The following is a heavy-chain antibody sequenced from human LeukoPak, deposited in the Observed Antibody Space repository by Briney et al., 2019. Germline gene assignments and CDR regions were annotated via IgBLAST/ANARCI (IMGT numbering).Heavy chain of an antibody. CDR1: GCSFSSYG. CDR2: ISGSGGNT. J-gene: IGHJ6*01. D-gene: IGHD6-6*01. V-gene: IGHV3-23*01. Sequence: GGSLRLSCAASGCSFSSYGMNWVRQAPGKGPEWVSTISGSGGNTYYADSVKGRFTISRDTSKNTLYLQMNSLRAEDTAVYYCAKFSGDSSSPLWGQGTTVTVSS. CDR3: AKFSGDSSSPL.